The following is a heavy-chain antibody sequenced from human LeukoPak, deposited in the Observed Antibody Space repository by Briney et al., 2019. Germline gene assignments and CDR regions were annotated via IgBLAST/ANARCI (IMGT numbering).Heavy chain of an antibody. V-gene: IGHV3-23*01. J-gene: IGHJ4*02. Sequence: GASLRLSCSASGFTFSIYAMTWVRQAPGKGLEWVSAISGSGGSTYYADSVKGRFTISRDNSKNALYLQMNSLRAEDTAVYYCAKCRVSNLNYFVYWGQGTLVTV. CDR3: AKCRVSNLNYFVY. CDR1: GFTFSIYA. D-gene: IGHD5/OR15-5a*01. CDR2: ISGSGGST.